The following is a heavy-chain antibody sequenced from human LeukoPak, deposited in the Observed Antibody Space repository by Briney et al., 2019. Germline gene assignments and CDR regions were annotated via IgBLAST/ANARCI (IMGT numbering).Heavy chain of an antibody. J-gene: IGHJ6*03. V-gene: IGHV3-21*01. CDR3: ARTIDYDILTGPMDV. CDR1: GFTFSRYS. D-gene: IGHD3-9*01. Sequence: GGSLRLSCAASGFTFSRYSMNWVRQAPGKGLEWVSSISSSSYIYYADSVKGRFTISRDNAKNSLYLQMNSLRAEDTAVYYCARTIDYDILTGPMDVWGKGTTVTISS. CDR2: ISSSSYI.